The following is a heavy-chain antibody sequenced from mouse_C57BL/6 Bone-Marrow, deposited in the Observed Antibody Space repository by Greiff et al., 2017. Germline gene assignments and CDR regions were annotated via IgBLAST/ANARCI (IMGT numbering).Heavy chain of an antibody. J-gene: IGHJ1*03. CDR2: IDPEDGET. CDR3: ASGGLPRYWYFDV. CDR1: GFNIKDYY. Sequence: VQLKQSGAELVKPGASVKLSCTASGFNIKDYYMHWVTQRTEQGLEWIGRIDPEDGETKYAPKFQGKATITADTSSNTAYLQLSSLTSEDTAVKDCASGGLPRYWYFDVWGTGTTGTVSS. V-gene: IGHV14-2*01. D-gene: IGHD2-4*01.